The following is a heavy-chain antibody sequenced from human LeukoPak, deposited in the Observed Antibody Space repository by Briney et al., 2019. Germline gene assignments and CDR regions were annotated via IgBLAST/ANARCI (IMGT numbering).Heavy chain of an antibody. CDR3: AAVFGSGYYYYFDY. Sequence: TSVKVSCKASGFSFSSSSMQWVRQARGQRLEWIGWLAVGSGNTNYAQKFQGRVTITRDMSTSTAYMELSSLGSEDTALYYCAAVFGSGYYYYFDYWGQGSPVTVSS. CDR1: GFSFSSSS. J-gene: IGHJ4*02. D-gene: IGHD3-22*01. V-gene: IGHV1-58*02. CDR2: LAVGSGNT.